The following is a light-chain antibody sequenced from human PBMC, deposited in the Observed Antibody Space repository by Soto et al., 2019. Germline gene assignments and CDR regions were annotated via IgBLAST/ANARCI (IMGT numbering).Light chain of an antibody. Sequence: IVFTQSPSTLSLSTGERATLSCRASQSVSSDLAWYQQKPGQAPRLLIYDASNRATGIPARFSGSGSGTDFTLTLSSLEAEDFAVYYCQQRSNWPPITFGQGTRLEIK. J-gene: IGKJ5*01. CDR2: DAS. CDR1: QSVSSD. CDR3: QQRSNWPPIT. V-gene: IGKV3-11*01.